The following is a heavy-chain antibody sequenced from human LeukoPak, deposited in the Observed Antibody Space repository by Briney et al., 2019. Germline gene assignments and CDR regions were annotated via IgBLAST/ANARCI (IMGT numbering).Heavy chain of an antibody. D-gene: IGHD6-19*01. J-gene: IGHJ4*02. CDR2: ISCSSSYI. Sequence: GGSLTLSCAVSGFTFSSYSMNWVRQPPGKGLEWVSSISCSSSYIYYADTVKGRFTNSRDNAKNSLYLQMNSLRAQDTAVYYCARDQVRRPITVAGIINSFDYWGQGTRVTVSS. V-gene: IGHV3-21*01. CDR3: ARDQVRRPITVAGIINSFDY. CDR1: GFTFSSYS.